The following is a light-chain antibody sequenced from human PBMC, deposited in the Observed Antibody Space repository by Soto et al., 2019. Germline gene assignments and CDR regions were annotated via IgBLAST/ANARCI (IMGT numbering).Light chain of an antibody. CDR3: QQYNSFSLIT. CDR1: QSVNSN. J-gene: IGKJ5*01. Sequence: EIEMTQSPATLSVSPGERATLSCRASQSVNSNSLAWYQQKPGQAPRVFIYGASTRATGIPDRFSGSGSGTDFTLTISNLQPDDFATYFCQQYNSFSLITFGQGTRLEIK. CDR2: GAS. V-gene: IGKV3D-15*01.